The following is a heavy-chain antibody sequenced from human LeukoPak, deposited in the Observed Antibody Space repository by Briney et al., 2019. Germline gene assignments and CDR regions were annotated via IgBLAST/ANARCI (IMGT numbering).Heavy chain of an antibody. Sequence: GGSLRLSCAASGFTFSSYDMHWVRQATGKGLEWVSAIGTAGDTYYTGSVKGRFTISRENAKNSLYLQMNSLRAGDTAVYYCARAYCSSTSCYPAGYMDGWGKGTTVTVSS. V-gene: IGHV3-13*01. CDR3: ARAYCSSTSCYPAGYMDG. J-gene: IGHJ6*03. CDR2: IGTAGDT. CDR1: GFTFSSYD. D-gene: IGHD2-2*01.